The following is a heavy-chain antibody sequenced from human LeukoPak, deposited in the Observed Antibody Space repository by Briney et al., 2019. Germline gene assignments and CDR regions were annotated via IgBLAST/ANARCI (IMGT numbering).Heavy chain of an antibody. CDR3: TRSVSGSYPIVH. CDR1: GFTVRTDY. Sequence: GGSLRLSCAASGFTVRTDYMTWVRQAPGKGLEWVSIIYSDGSTYYADSVRGRFSISRDNSENTVYLQMNSLRAEDTAVYYCTRSVSGSYPIVHWGQGTLVTVSS. V-gene: IGHV3-53*01. D-gene: IGHD1-26*01. CDR2: IYSDGST. J-gene: IGHJ4*02.